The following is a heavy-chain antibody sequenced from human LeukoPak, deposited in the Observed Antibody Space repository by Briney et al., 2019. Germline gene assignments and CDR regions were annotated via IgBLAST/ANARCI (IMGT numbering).Heavy chain of an antibody. Sequence: AGGSLRLSCAASGFTFSSYSMNWVRQAPGKGLEWVSSISSSSSYIYYADSVRGRFTISRDNAKNSLYLQMNSLRAEDTAVYYCATDRGQWLAYFDSWGQGTLVTVSS. CDR3: ATDRGQWLAYFDS. D-gene: IGHD6-19*01. CDR2: ISSSSSYI. CDR1: GFTFSSYS. V-gene: IGHV3-21*01. J-gene: IGHJ4*02.